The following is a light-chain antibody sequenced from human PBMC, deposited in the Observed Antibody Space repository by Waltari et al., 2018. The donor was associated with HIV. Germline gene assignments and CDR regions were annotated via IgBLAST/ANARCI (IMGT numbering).Light chain of an antibody. J-gene: IGLJ2*01. V-gene: IGLV2-14*03. Sequence: QSALTQPASVSGSPGQSITISCTGTSSDVGAYNYVSWYQQHPDRAPKLLIDGVSNLPLGVSNRFSGSKSGNTASLTISGLQAEDEADYYCTSYTSSTHVIFGGGTKLTVL. CDR1: SSDVGAYNY. CDR2: GVS. CDR3: TSYTSSTHVI.